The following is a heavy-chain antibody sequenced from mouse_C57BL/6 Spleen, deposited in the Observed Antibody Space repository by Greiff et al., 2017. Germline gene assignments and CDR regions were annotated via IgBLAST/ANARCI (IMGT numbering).Heavy chain of an antibody. D-gene: IGHD2-5*01. CDR2: ILPGSGST. V-gene: IGHV1-9*01. CDR1: GYTFTGYW. CDR3: ASVSNYRDYAMDY. J-gene: IGHJ4*01. Sequence: QVQLKQSGAELMQPGASVKLSCKATGYTFTGYWIEWVKQRPGHGLEWIGEILPGSGSTNYNEQFKGKATFTAATSSNTASIQLSSLTTDDSAVYYCASVSNYRDYAMDYWGQGTSVTVAS.